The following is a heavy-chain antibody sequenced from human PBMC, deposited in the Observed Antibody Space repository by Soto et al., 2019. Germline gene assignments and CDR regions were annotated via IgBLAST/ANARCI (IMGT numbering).Heavy chain of an antibody. CDR2: IGTNGGST. V-gene: IGHV3-64D*06. Sequence: GGSLRLSCSASGITFSNYALHWVRQAPGKGLEYVSSIGTNGGSTFYADSVKGRFTISRDNSKNTPYLQMSSLRAEDTAGYYCVKAPAYYIDSNAYYAVWGQGTMVTGS. J-gene: IGHJ4*02. CDR1: GITFSNYA. D-gene: IGHD3-22*01. CDR3: VKAPAYYIDSNAYYAV.